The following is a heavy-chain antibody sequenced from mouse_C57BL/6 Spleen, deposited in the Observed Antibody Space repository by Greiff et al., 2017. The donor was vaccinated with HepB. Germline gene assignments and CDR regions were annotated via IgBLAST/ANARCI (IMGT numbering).Heavy chain of an antibody. CDR1: GYTFTDYA. CDR2: ISTYYGDA. D-gene: IGHD2-2*01. CDR3: ARSRVWLRRDY. V-gene: IGHV1-67*01. J-gene: IGHJ2*01. Sequence: VQLQQSGPELVRPGVSVKISCKGSGYTFTDYAMHWVKQSHAKSLEWIGVISTYYGDASYNQKFKDKATMIVDKSSSTADMELARLTAEDSAVYYCARSRVWLRRDYWGQGTTLTVSS.